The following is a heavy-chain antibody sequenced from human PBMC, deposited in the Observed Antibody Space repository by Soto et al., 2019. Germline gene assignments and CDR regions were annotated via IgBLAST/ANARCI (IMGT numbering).Heavy chain of an antibody. CDR3: ARGTALIYGDYPGAGYFDF. D-gene: IGHD4-17*01. CDR1: GGSISSYY. V-gene: IGHV4-59*01. Sequence: SETLSLTCTVSGGSISSYYWRWIRQSPGRGLEWIGYVHYSGTTNYNPSLKSRVAMSLDSSKRQFSLTLNSVTAADTAVYYCARGTALIYGDYPGAGYFDFWGQGIQVTVSS. J-gene: IGHJ4*02. CDR2: VHYSGTT.